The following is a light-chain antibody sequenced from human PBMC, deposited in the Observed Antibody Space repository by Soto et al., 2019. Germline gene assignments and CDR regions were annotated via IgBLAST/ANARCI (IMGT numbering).Light chain of an antibody. V-gene: IGKV3-11*01. CDR3: QQRSNWRPALS. Sequence: EVVLTQSPATLSLSPGDRATLSCRASQSVNNFLAWYQQKPGQTPRLLIYDASKRATGIPGRFSGSGSGTDITLTISSLEPEDFAVYYCQQRSNWRPALSFGGGTKVEI. CDR2: DAS. J-gene: IGKJ4*01. CDR1: QSVNNF.